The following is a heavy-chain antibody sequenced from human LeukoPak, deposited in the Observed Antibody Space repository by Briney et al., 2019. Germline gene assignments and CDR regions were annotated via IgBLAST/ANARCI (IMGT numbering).Heavy chain of an antibody. CDR1: GYTFTSYY. J-gene: IGHJ4*02. V-gene: IGHV1-46*01. D-gene: IGHD5-24*01. CDR3: ASGPGSWDGYNTFTNDY. Sequence: ASVKVSCKASGYTFTSYYMHWVRQAPGQGLEWMGIINPSGGSTSYAQKFQGRVTMTRDTSTSTVYMELSSLRSEDTAVYYCASGPGSWDGYNTFTNDYWGQGTLVTVSS. CDR2: INPSGGST.